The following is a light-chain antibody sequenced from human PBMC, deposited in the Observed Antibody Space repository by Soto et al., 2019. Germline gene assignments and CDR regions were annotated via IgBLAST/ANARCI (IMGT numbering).Light chain of an antibody. CDR3: SSYTSSNTLVV. CDR1: SNDVGGYDY. CDR2: DVS. V-gene: IGLV2-14*01. J-gene: IGLJ2*01. Sequence: QSALTQPASVSGSPGQSITISCTGTSNDVGGYDYVSWYQQHPGKAPKLMIYDVSHRPSGVSNRFSASKSGNAASLTISGLQAEDEADYYCSSYTSSNTLVVFGGGTQLTVL.